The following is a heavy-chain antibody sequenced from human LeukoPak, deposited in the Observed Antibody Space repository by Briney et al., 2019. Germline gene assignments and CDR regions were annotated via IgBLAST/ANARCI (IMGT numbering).Heavy chain of an antibody. CDR2: IKQDGSEK. Sequence: GGSLRLSCAASGFTFSSYWMSWVRQAPGKGLEWVANIKQDGSEKYYVDSVKGRFTISRDNAKNSLYLQMNSLRAEDTAVYYCVRDGAVVTSGSYPWRYFQYWGLGTLVTVSS. CDR3: VRDGAVVTSGSYPWRYFQY. CDR1: GFTFSSYW. D-gene: IGHD3-10*01. J-gene: IGHJ1*01. V-gene: IGHV3-7*01.